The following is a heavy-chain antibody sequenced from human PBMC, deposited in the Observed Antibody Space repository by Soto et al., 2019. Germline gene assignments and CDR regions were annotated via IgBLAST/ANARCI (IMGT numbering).Heavy chain of an antibody. CDR2: IFSNDEK. D-gene: IGHD5-12*01. V-gene: IGHV2-26*01. CDR1: GFSLSNARMG. CDR3: ALSRTTAVVSGYELDDY. J-gene: IGHJ4*02. Sequence: GSGPTLVNPTETLTLTCTVSGFSLSNARMGVSWIRQPPGKALEWLAHIFSNDEKSYSTSLKSRLTISKDTSKSQVVLTMTNMDPVDTATYYCALSRTTAVVSGYELDDYWGQGTLVTVSS.